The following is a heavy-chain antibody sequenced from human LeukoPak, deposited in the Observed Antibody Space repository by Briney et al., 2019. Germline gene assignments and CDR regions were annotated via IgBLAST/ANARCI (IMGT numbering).Heavy chain of an antibody. V-gene: IGHV1-18*01. D-gene: IGHD3-3*01. CDR2: ISAYNGNT. J-gene: IGHJ6*03. Sequence: ASVTLSCTASGYTFTSYGISWVRQAPGQGLEWMGWISAYNGNTNYAQKLPGRVTMTIDTYTSTNYMELKSMRSDDTDTSYYARAEMTAFWYYMDVWGKGTMVTISS. CDR1: GYTFTSYG. CDR3: ARAEMTAFWYYMDV.